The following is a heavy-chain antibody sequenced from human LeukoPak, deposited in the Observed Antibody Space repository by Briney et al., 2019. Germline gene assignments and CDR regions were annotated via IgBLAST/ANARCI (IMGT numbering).Heavy chain of an antibody. CDR2: ISGSGSTT. J-gene: IGHJ4*02. D-gene: IGHD6-19*01. CDR1: GFTFSSYA. CDR3: AKEAVAATQPAEYCDY. Sequence: GGSLRLSCAASGFTFSSYAMTWVRQAPGKGLEWVSTISGSGSTTYYADSVKGRFTISRDNSENTLYLQMNSLRAEDTAVYYCAKEAVAATQPAEYCDYWGQGNLVTVSS. V-gene: IGHV3-23*01.